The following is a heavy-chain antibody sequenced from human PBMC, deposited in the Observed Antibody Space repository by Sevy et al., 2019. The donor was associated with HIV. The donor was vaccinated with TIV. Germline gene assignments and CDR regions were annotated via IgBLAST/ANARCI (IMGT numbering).Heavy chain of an antibody. Sequence: EGSLRLSCAASGFTFKSYWMTWVRQAPGKGLQWVSSISSSSNYIYYADSVKGRFTISRDNAKNSLYIQMNSLRAEDTAVYYCARPYGSGSWEAFDIWGQGTMVTVSS. D-gene: IGHD3-10*01. J-gene: IGHJ3*02. V-gene: IGHV3-21*01. CDR3: ARPYGSGSWEAFDI. CDR2: ISSSSNYI. CDR1: GFTFKSYW.